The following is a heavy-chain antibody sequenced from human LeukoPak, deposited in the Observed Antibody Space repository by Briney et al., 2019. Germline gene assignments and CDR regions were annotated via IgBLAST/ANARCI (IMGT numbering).Heavy chain of an antibody. Sequence: SETLSLTCAVYGGSFSGYYWSWIRQLPGKGLEWIGEINHSGSTNYNPSLKSRVTISVDTSKNQFSLKLSSVTAADTAVYYCARGYYDILTGYPPFYYGMDVWGQGTTVTVSS. D-gene: IGHD3-9*01. CDR1: GGSFSGYY. J-gene: IGHJ6*02. V-gene: IGHV4-34*01. CDR2: INHSGST. CDR3: ARGYYDILTGYPPFYYGMDV.